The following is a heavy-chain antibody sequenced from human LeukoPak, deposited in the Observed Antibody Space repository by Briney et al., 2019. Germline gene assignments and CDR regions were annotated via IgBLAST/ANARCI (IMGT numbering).Heavy chain of an antibody. D-gene: IGHD2-15*01. Sequence: GGSLRLSCAASGFTFSSYGMHWVRQAPGKGLEWAAVISYDGSNKYYADSVKGRFTISRDNSKNTLYLQMNSLRAEDTAVYYCAKNPYCSGGSCYHPFDYWGQGTLVTVSS. CDR1: GFTFSSYG. V-gene: IGHV3-30*18. CDR3: AKNPYCSGGSCYHPFDY. CDR2: ISYDGSNK. J-gene: IGHJ4*02.